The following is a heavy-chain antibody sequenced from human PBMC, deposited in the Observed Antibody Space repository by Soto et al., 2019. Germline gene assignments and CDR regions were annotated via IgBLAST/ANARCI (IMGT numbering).Heavy chain of an antibody. CDR3: AKVSQYYFDY. CDR1: GFTFSSYA. V-gene: IGHV3-23*01. J-gene: IGHJ4*02. Sequence: GGSLRLSCAASGFTFSSYAMRWVRQAPGKGLEWVSAISGSGGSTYYADSVKGRFTISRDNSKNTLYLQMNSLRAEDTAVYYGAKVSQYYFDYWGQGTLVTVSS. CDR2: ISGSGGST.